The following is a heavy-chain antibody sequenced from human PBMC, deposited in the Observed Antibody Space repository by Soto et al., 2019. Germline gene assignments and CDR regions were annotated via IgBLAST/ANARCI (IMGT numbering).Heavy chain of an antibody. CDR3: ANSGYDLYYYYGMDV. CDR1: GFTFSSYG. J-gene: IGHJ6*02. D-gene: IGHD5-12*01. Sequence: QVQLVESGGGVVQPGRSLRLSCAASGFTFSSYGMHWVRQAPGKGLEWVAVISYDGSNKYYADSVKGRFTISRDNSKNTLYLQMNSLRAEDTAVYYCANSGYDLYYYYGMDVWGQGTTVTVSS. V-gene: IGHV3-30*18. CDR2: ISYDGSNK.